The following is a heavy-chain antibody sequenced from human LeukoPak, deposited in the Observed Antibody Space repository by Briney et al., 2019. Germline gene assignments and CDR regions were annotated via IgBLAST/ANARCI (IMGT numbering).Heavy chain of an antibody. D-gene: IGHD6-19*01. V-gene: IGHV4-34*01. CDR1: GGSFSGYC. CDR2: INHSGST. Sequence: SETLSLTCAVYGGSFSGYCWSWIRQPPGKGLEWIGEINHSGSTNYNPSLKSRVTISVDTSKNQFSLKLSSVTAADTAVYYCARRLGQWLVPRFDYWGQGTLVTVSS. J-gene: IGHJ4*02. CDR3: ARRLGQWLVPRFDY.